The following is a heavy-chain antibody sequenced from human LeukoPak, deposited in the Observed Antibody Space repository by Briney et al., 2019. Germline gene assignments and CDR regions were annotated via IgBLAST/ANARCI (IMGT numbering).Heavy chain of an antibody. J-gene: IGHJ4*02. CDR2: IIPIFGTA. Sequence: WASVKVSCKASGGTFSSYAISWVRQAPGQGLEWMGGIIPIFGTANYAQKFQGRVTITTDESTSTAYMELSSLRSEDTAVYYCARGTRRDGYHNYYYFYYWGQGTLVTVSS. D-gene: IGHD5-24*01. CDR3: ARGTRRDGYHNYYYFYY. V-gene: IGHV1-69*05. CDR1: GGTFSSYA.